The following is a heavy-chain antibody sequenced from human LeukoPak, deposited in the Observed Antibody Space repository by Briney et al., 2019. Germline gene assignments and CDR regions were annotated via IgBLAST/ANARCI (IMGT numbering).Heavy chain of an antibody. V-gene: IGHV4-39*01. Sequence: SETLSLTCTVSGGSISSYYWGWIRQPPGKGLEWIGSIYYSGSTFYSGSTYYHPSLKSRVTISVDTSKNQFSLKLSSVTAADTAVYYCARHHSGTYYALNYFDYWAREPWSPSPQ. D-gene: IGHD1-26*01. CDR1: GGSISSYY. CDR2: IYYSGSTFYSGST. J-gene: IGHJ4*02. CDR3: ARHHSGTYYALNYFDY.